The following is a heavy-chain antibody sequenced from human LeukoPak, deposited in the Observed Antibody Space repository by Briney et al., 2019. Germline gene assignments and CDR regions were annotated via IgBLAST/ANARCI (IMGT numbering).Heavy chain of an antibody. CDR1: GFTLDDYA. CDR3: VKDAGTA. J-gene: IGHJ5*02. D-gene: IGHD2-8*02. CDR2: ISWNSGSV. V-gene: IGHV3-9*01. Sequence: GGSLRLSCAASGFTLDDYAMNWVRQAPGKGLEWVSGISWNSGSVGYADSVKGRFTISRDNAKNSLYLQMNSLRAEDTALYYCVKDAGTAWGQGTLVTVSS.